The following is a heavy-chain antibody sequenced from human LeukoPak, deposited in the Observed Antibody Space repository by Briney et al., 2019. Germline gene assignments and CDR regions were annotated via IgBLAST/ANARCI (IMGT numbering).Heavy chain of an antibody. CDR1: GGSISSSSYY. CDR2: IYYSGST. CDR3: ARATYYDFWSGYYSFDFNYYYMDV. V-gene: IGHV4-39*07. J-gene: IGHJ6*03. D-gene: IGHD3-3*01. Sequence: SETLSLTCTVSGGSISSSSYYWGWIRQPPGKGLEWIGSIYYSGSTYYNPSLKSRVTISVDTSKNQFSLKLSSVTAADTAVYYCARATYYDFWSGYYSFDFNYYYMDVWGKGTTVTVSS.